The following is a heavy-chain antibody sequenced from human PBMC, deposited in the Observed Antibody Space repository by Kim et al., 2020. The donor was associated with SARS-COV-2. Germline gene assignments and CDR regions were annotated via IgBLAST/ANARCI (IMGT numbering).Heavy chain of an antibody. CDR1: GFTFSSYA. Sequence: GGSLRLSCAASGFTFSSYAMSWVRQAPGKGLEWVSAISGSGGSTYYADSVKGRFTISRDNSKNTLYLQMNSLRAEDTAVYYCAKARITMIVVVITRGQYYFDYWGQGTLVTVSA. J-gene: IGHJ4*02. CDR2: ISGSGGST. D-gene: IGHD3-22*01. V-gene: IGHV3-23*01. CDR3: AKARITMIVVVITRGQYYFDY.